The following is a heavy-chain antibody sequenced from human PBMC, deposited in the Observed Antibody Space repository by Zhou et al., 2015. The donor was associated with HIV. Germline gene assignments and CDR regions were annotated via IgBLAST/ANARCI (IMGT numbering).Heavy chain of an antibody. D-gene: IGHD3-10*01. CDR1: GYTFTGYY. J-gene: IGHJ4*02. CDR3: ARARSYGSGSYYNLGRGKFLTY. V-gene: IGHV1-2*02. CDR2: INPNSGGT. Sequence: QVQLVQSGAEVKKPGASVKVSCKASGYTFTGYYMHWVRQAPGQGLEWMGWINPNSGGTNYAQKFQGRVTMTRDTSISTAYMELSRLRSDDTAVYYCARARSYGSGSYYNLGRGKFLTYWGQGTLGHRLL.